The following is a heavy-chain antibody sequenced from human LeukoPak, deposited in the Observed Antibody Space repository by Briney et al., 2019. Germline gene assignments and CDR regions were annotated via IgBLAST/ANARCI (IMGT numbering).Heavy chain of an antibody. J-gene: IGHJ6*02. D-gene: IGHD1-1*01. CDR1: GFTFSNAW. Sequence: GGSLRLSCAASGFTFSNAWMSWVRQAPGEGLEWVGRIKSKTDGGTTDYAAPVKGRFTISRDDSKNTLYLQMNSLGAEDTAVYYCAGVRERLLRYYYYGMDVWGQGTTVTVSS. CDR3: AGVRERLLRYYYYGMDV. V-gene: IGHV3-15*01. CDR2: IKSKTDGGTT.